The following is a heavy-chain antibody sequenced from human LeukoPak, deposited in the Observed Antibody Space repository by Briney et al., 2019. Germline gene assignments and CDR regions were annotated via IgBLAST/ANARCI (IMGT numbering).Heavy chain of an antibody. D-gene: IGHD3-22*01. V-gene: IGHV3-30*02. CDR3: AKDYYDSSGYYPDAFDI. Sequence: GGSLRLSCAASGFTFSSYGMHWVRQAPGKGLEWVAFIRYDGSNKYYADSVKGRFTISRDNSKNTLYLRMNSLRAEDTAVYYCAKDYYDSSGYYPDAFDIWGQGTMVTVSS. CDR2: IRYDGSNK. J-gene: IGHJ3*02. CDR1: GFTFSSYG.